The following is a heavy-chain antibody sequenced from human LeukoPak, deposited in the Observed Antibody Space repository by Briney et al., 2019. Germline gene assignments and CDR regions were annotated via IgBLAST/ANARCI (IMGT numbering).Heavy chain of an antibody. CDR2: MNPNSGNT. Sequence: ASVKVSCKASGYTFTSYDINWVRQATGQGLEWMGWMNPNSGNTGYAQKFQGRVTMTRNTSISTAYMELSSLRSEDTAVYYCARGQISSIAARPPAKKYYFDYWGQGTMVTVSS. D-gene: IGHD6-6*01. CDR1: GYTFTSYD. J-gene: IGHJ4*02. CDR3: ARGQISSIAARPPAKKYYFDY. V-gene: IGHV1-8*01.